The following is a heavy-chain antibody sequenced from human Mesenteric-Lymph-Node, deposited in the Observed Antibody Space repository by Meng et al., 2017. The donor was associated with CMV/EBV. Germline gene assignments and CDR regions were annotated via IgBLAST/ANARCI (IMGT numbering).Heavy chain of an antibody. CDR2: IYSVGST. D-gene: IGHD6-6*01. V-gene: IGHV3-23*03. Sequence: GGSLRLSCAASGFAFSTYAMSWVRQAPGKGLEWVSLIYSVGSTYYAESVKGRLTISRDNSKNTVYLQMNSLRVEDTAVYYCARVLSSSSTYKYFQYGMDVWGQGTTVTVSS. CDR3: ARVLSSSSTYKYFQYGMDV. CDR1: GFAFSTYA. J-gene: IGHJ6*02.